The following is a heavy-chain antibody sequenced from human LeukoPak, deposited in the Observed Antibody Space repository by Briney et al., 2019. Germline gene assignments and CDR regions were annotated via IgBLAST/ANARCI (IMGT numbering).Heavy chain of an antibody. D-gene: IGHD5-24*01. Sequence: ASVKVSCKASGYTFTSYGISWVRQAPGQGLEWMGWMNPNSGNTGYAQKFQGRVTMTRNTSISTAYMELSSLRSEDTAVYYCARGLVEWLQFRGKYNWFDPWGQGTLVTVSS. CDR1: GYTFTSYG. V-gene: IGHV1-8*02. J-gene: IGHJ5*02. CDR3: ARGLVEWLQFRGKYNWFDP. CDR2: MNPNSGNT.